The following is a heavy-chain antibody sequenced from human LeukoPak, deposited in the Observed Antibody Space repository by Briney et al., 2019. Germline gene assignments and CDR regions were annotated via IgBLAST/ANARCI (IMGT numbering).Heavy chain of an antibody. CDR2: INPNSGAT. Sequence: ASVKVSCKASEYTFIDYYIHWVRQAPGQGLEWMGWINPNSGATDSAQKFQGRVAMTRDTSISTAYMALSGLKSDDTAVYYCARDLRRGSSSWYVSGGDYWGQGTLVTVSS. J-gene: IGHJ4*02. CDR1: EYTFIDYY. D-gene: IGHD6-13*01. V-gene: IGHV1-2*02. CDR3: ARDLRRGSSSWYVSGGDY.